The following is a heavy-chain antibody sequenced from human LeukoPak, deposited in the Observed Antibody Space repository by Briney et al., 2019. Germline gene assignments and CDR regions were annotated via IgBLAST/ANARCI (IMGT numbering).Heavy chain of an antibody. D-gene: IGHD1-7*01. V-gene: IGHV3-48*02. CDR1: GFTFSSYS. J-gene: IGHJ4*02. CDR2: ISSSSSTI. CDR3: ASTHGVTGTSIGY. Sequence: GGSLRLSCAASGFTFSSYSMNWVRQAPGKGLEWVSYISSSSSTIYYADSVKGRFTIPRDNAKNSLYLQMNSLRDEDTAVYYCASTHGVTGTSIGYWGQGTLVTVSS.